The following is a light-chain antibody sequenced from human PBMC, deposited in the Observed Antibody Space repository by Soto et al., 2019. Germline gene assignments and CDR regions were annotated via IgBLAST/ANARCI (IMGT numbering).Light chain of an antibody. J-gene: IGLJ2*01. CDR2: LNSDGSH. Sequence: QPVLTQSPSASASLGASVKLTCTLSSGHSSYAIAWHQQQPEKGPRYLMKLNSDGSHSKGDGIPDRFSGSSSGAERYLTISSLQSEDEADYYSHTWGTGIRVFGGGTKLTVL. CDR3: HTWGTGIRV. CDR1: SGHSSYA. V-gene: IGLV4-69*01.